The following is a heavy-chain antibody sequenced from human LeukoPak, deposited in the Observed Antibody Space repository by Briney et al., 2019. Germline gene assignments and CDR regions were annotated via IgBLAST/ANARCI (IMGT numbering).Heavy chain of an antibody. Sequence: PSETLSLTCTVSGGSISSYYWSWIRQPAGKGLEWIGRIYTSGSTNYNPSLKSRVTMSVDTSENQFSLKLSSVTAADTAVYYCARDHIPTVTTYYYYYMDVWGKGTTVTISS. J-gene: IGHJ6*03. CDR3: ARDHIPTVTTYYYYYMDV. CDR1: GGSISSYY. V-gene: IGHV4-4*07. D-gene: IGHD4-17*01. CDR2: IYTSGST.